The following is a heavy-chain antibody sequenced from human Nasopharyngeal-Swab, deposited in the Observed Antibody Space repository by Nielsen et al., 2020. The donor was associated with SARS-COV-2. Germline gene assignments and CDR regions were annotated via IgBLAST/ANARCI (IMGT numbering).Heavy chain of an antibody. CDR1: GGSISSSTYY. D-gene: IGHD6-13*01. V-gene: IGHV4-39*01. J-gene: IGHJ4*02. CDR3: ATLSSSLYEYYFDY. Sequence: SETLSLTCTVSGGSISSSTYYWAWIRQPPGKGLEWIESIYYGGSTYYNPSLKSRVTISVDTSKNQFSLKLSSVTAADTAVYYCATLSSSLYEYYFDYWGQGTLVTVSS. CDR2: IYYGGST.